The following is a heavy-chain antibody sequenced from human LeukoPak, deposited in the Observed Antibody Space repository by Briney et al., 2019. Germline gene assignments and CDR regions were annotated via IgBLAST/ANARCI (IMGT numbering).Heavy chain of an antibody. CDR2: IYTSGST. CDR1: GGSISSYY. V-gene: IGHV4-4*07. CDR3: ARDGLWFGELQFDY. Sequence: SETLSLTCTVSGGSISSYYWSWIRQPAGKGLEWIGRIYTSGSTNYNPSLTSRVTMSVDTSKNQFSLKLSSVTAADTAVYYCARDGLWFGELQFDYWGQGTLVTVSS. J-gene: IGHJ4*02. D-gene: IGHD3-10*01.